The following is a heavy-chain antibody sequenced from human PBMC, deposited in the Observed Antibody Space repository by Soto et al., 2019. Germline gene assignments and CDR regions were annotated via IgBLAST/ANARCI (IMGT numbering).Heavy chain of an antibody. CDR3: AKVHWNFLVYYFDY. CDR2: ISDDGRNY. Sequence: LSCEASGFTFTSYAMHWVRQAPGKGLEWVAVISDDGRNYYYADSVKGRFTISRDNSKNTLFLQMNSLRAEDTAVYYCAKVHWNFLVYYFDYWGQGTLVTVSS. J-gene: IGHJ4*02. D-gene: IGHD1-7*01. V-gene: IGHV3-30*18. CDR1: GFTFTSYA.